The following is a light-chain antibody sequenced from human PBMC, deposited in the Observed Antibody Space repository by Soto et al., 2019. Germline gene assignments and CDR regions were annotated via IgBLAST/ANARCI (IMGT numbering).Light chain of an antibody. CDR2: EVA. CDR1: NSDVGAYPY. Sequence: QSALTQPASVSGSPGQSITISCTGTNSDVGAYPYVSWYQQHPGNAPKLLIYEVADRPSGVSDRVSGSKSGNTASLTISALQAEDEAVYYCSSYATSGTNVIFGGGTKLTVL. CDR3: SSYATSGTNVI. V-gene: IGLV2-14*03. J-gene: IGLJ2*01.